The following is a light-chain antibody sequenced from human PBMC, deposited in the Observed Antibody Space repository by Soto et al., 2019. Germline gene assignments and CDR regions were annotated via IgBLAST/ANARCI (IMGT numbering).Light chain of an antibody. V-gene: IGLV1-40*01. J-gene: IGLJ2*01. CDR2: GNN. CDR3: CSYAGRSTFV. Sequence: QSVLTQPPSVSGAPGQTITISCTGSSSNIGAGYDVHWYQQLPGRAPKLLIYGNNNRPSGVSNRFSGSKSGNTASLTISGLQPEDEADYYCCSYAGRSTFVFGGGTKLTVL. CDR1: SSNIGAGYD.